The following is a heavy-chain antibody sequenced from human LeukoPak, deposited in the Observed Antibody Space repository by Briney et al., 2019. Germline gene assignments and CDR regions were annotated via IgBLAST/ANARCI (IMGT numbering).Heavy chain of an antibody. CDR2: ISSSGSTI. V-gene: IGHV3-48*03. J-gene: IGHJ4*02. Sequence: GGSLRLSCAASGFTFSSYEMNWVRQAPGKGLEWVSYISSSGSTIYYADSVKGRFTISRDNAKNSLFLQMNSLRAEDTAVFYCARDGYYDSSGLSPFDDWGQGTLVTVSS. CDR1: GFTFSSYE. CDR3: ARDGYYDSSGLSPFDD. D-gene: IGHD3-22*01.